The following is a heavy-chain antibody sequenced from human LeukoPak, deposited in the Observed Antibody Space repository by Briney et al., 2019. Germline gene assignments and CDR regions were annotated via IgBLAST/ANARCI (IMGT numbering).Heavy chain of an antibody. CDR3: ARRYSSSWVFDP. CDR1: GYNFSSCW. CDR2: IYPGDSDT. D-gene: IGHD6-13*01. V-gene: IGHV5-51*01. Sequence: GEALKISCKGSGYNFSSCWIGWVRPMPGKGREWMGIIYPGDSDTRYSPSFQGQVTISADKSISTAYLQWSSLKASDTAMYYCARRYSSSWVFDPWGQGTLVTVSS. J-gene: IGHJ5*02.